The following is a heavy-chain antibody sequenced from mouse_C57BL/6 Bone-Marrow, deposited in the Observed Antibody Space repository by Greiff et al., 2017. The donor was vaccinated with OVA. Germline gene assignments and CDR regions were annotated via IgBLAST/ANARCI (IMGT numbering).Heavy chain of an antibody. V-gene: IGHV2-9-1*01. CDR2: IWTGGGT. Sequence: QVQLKESGPGLVAPSQCLSITCTVSGFSLTSYAISWVRQPPGQGLEWLGVIWTGGGTTYNSALQSRLSISKDNSKSQVFLKMNSLQTDDTARYDCARESYEYDSWYFDVWGTGTTVTVSS. CDR3: ARESYEYDSWYFDV. J-gene: IGHJ1*03. D-gene: IGHD2-4*01. CDR1: GFSLTSYA.